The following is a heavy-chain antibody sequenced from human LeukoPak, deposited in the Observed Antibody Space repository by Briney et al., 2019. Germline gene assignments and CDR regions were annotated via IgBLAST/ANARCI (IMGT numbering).Heavy chain of an antibody. CDR2: IYYSGST. CDR3: ARLGGIYGVVVPAALGGDY. J-gene: IGHJ4*02. D-gene: IGHD2-2*01. CDR1: GGSISSYY. V-gene: IGHV4-59*08. Sequence: SETLSLTCTVSGGSISSYYWSWIRQPPGKGLEWIGYIYYSGSTNYNPSLKSRVTISVDTSKNQFSLKLSSVTAADTAVYYCARLGGIYGVVVPAALGGDYWGQGTLVTVSS.